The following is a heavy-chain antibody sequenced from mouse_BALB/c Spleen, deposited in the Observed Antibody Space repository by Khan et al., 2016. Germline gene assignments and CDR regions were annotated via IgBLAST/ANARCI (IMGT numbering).Heavy chain of an antibody. CDR2: INPDSSTI. CDR3: ARAGYYGYRAY. J-gene: IGHJ3*01. V-gene: IGHV4-1*02. CDR1: GFDFSRYW. D-gene: IGHD1-1*01. Sequence: EVQLVESGGGLVQPGGSLRLSCAATGFDFSRYWMSWVRQAPGKGLEWIGEINPDSSTINYTPSLKHKFIISRDNAKNTLYLQMSKVRSEDTALXYCARAGYYGYRAYWGQGTPVTVSA.